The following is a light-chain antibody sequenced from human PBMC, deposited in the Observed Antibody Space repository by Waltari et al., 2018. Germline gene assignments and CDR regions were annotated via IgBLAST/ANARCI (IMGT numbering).Light chain of an antibody. J-gene: IGKJ2*01. CDR3: QQRSHWPMYT. CDR1: ESISSQ. Sequence: IVLTQSPATLSLSPGDRATLSCRASESISSQVAWYQQKPGQAPRILIYDTSNRAAGIPARFSGSGSGTDFSLTISSLEPEDFVVYYCQQRSHWPMYTFGQGTKLEIK. CDR2: DTS. V-gene: IGKV3-11*01.